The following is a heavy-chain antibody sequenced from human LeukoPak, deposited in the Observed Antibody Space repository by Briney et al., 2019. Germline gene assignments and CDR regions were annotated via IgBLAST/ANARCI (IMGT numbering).Heavy chain of an antibody. V-gene: IGHV3-30*02. D-gene: IGHD1-7*01. Sequence: GSLRLSCAASGFTFSSYGMHWVRQAPGKGLEWVVFIRYDGSNKYYADSVKGRFTISRDNSKNTLYLQMNSLRAEDTAVYYCAKDLANWNYVAGFDYWGQGTLVTVSS. J-gene: IGHJ4*02. CDR3: AKDLANWNYVAGFDY. CDR1: GFTFSSYG. CDR2: IRYDGSNK.